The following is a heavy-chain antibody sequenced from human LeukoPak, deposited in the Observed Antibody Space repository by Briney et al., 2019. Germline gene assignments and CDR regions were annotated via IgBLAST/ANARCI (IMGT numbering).Heavy chain of an antibody. CDR2: IKSDGSDT. CDR1: GSTFSRYW. J-gene: IGHJ4*02. V-gene: IGHV3-74*01. Sequence: GGSPRLSCAASGSTFSRYWMHWVRQAPGKGLVWVSRIKSDGSDTIYADSVKGRFTISRDNAKNTLYLQMDSLRAEDTAVYYCATGSGNYYSYWGQGTLVTVAS. D-gene: IGHD1-26*01. CDR3: ATGSGNYYSY.